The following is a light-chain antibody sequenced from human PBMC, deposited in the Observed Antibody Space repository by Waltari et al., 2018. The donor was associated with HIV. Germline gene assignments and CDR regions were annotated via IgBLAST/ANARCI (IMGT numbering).Light chain of an antibody. Sequence: DIVMTQSPDSLAVSLGERATINCKSSQSLLFIANNKNYLAWYQQKPGQSPTLLFYWAFTREFGVPDRFTGSGSGTDFTLTITSLQSEDVALYYCQQYYSVPWTFGQGTKVEIK. CDR1: QSLLFIANNKNY. V-gene: IGKV4-1*01. J-gene: IGKJ1*01. CDR3: QQYYSVPWT. CDR2: WAF.